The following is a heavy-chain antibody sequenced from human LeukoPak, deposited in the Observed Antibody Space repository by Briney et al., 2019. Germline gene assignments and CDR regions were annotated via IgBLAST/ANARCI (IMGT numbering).Heavy chain of an antibody. D-gene: IGHD6-6*01. J-gene: IGHJ5*02. CDR3: ARRDIAARLNWFDP. CDR2: IYYSGSI. V-gene: IGHV4-39*01. Sequence: SETLSLTCTVSGGSISSSRYYWGWIRQPPGKGLEWIGNIYYSGSIYYNPSLKSRVTISLDTSKNQFSLKLSSVTAADTAVYYCARRDIAARLNWFDPWGQGTLVTVSS. CDR1: GGSISSSRYY.